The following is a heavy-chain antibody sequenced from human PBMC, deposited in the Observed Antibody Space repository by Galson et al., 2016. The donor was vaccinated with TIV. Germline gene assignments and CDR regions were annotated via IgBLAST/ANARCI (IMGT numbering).Heavy chain of an antibody. V-gene: IGHV3-23*01. CDR2: ISDSGDST. J-gene: IGHJ5*02. CDR3: AKGPLIVVGLDP. Sequence: SLRLSCAASGFTFSTYAMTWVRQVPGKGLEWVSSISDSGDSTYYADSVKGRFTISRDNSKNTLYLQMNSLRAEDTAIYYCAKGPLIVVGLDPWGQGTLGTVSS. D-gene: IGHD2-15*01. CDR1: GFTFSTYA.